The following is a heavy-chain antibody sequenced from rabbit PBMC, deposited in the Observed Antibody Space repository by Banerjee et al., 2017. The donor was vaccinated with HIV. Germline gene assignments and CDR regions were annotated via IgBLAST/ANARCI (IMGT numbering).Heavy chain of an antibody. V-gene: IGHV1S45*01. D-gene: IGHD4-2*01. CDR1: GFSFSTSYC. CDR3: ARGAWVAGDGLRL. CDR2: IHDGDGRT. Sequence: QEQLVESGGDLVKPEGSLKLTCTASGFSFSTSYCICWVRQAPGKGLEWIACIHDGDGRTYSASWVNGRFTISKTSSTTVTLQMTSLTVADTATYFCARGAWVAGDGLRLWGPGTLVTVS. J-gene: IGHJ2*01.